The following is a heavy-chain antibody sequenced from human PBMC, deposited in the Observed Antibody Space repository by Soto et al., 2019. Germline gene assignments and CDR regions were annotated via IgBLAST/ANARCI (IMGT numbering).Heavy chain of an antibody. CDR2: IWYDGSRQ. CDR3: ARAIYRSGTSPDY. D-gene: IGHD3-10*01. V-gene: IGHV3-33*01. Sequence: RGSLRLSCAASGFTFNSHRTHCVRQAPGKGLECVAVIWYDGSRQYYANSARGRFIISRDNSQNTPHLPMNSRTGEDPAISYCARAIYRSGTSPDYWGQGTLVTVS. CDR1: GFTFNSHR. J-gene: IGHJ4*02.